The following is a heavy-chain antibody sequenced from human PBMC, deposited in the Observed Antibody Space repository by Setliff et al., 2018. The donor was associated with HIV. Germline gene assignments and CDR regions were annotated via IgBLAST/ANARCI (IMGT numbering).Heavy chain of an antibody. CDR2: INPKSGNT. D-gene: IGHD1-26*01. CDR3: TRWIVGSSNIFAFDI. CDR1: GYTLTDFD. Sequence: ASVKVSCKASGYTLTDFDIYWMRQASGQRLEWLGWINPKSGNTAYAQSFQGRVTLTTNTAISTVDMELSSLSSEDTAVYYCTRWIVGSSNIFAFDIWGQGTLVTVSS. V-gene: IGHV1-8*01. J-gene: IGHJ3*02.